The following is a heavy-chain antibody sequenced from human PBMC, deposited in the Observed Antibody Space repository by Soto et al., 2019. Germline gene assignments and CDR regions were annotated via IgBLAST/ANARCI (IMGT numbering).Heavy chain of an antibody. D-gene: IGHD6-6*01. V-gene: IGHV4-34*01. CDR2: INHSGST. J-gene: IGHJ4*02. CDR3: AHSRPPRLLDY. Sequence: SETLSLTCAVYGGSFSGYYWTWIRQPPGTGLEWIGEINHSGSTNYSPSLNSRLTITKDTSKNQVVLTMTNMDPVDTATYYCAHSRPPRLLDYWGQGTLVTVSS. CDR1: GGSFSGYY.